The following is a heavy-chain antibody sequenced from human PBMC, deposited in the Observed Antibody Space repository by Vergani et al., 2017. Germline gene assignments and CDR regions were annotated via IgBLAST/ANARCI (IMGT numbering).Heavy chain of an antibody. V-gene: IGHV4-31*03. Sequence: QVQLQQWGAGLLKPSQTLSLTCTVSGGSISSGGYYWSWIRQHPGKGLEWIGYIYYSGSTYYNPSLKSRVTISVDTSKNQFSLKLSSVTAADTAVYYCARLNVQRGRYCSGGSCYSDYWGQGTLVTVSS. CDR3: ARLNVQRGRYCSGGSCYSDY. D-gene: IGHD2-15*01. CDR1: GGSISSGGYY. CDR2: IYYSGST. J-gene: IGHJ4*02.